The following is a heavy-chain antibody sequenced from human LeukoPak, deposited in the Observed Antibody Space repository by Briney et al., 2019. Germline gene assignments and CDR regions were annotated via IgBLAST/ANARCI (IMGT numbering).Heavy chain of an antibody. CDR3: AREVKQQLVGGEWFDP. Sequence: GGSLRLSCAASGFTFSSYSMNWVRQAPGKGLEWVSSISSSSSYIYYADSVKGRFTISRDNAKNSLYLQMNSLRAEDTAVHYCAREVKQQLVGGEWFDPWGQGTLVTVSS. J-gene: IGHJ5*02. CDR2: ISSSSSYI. D-gene: IGHD6-13*01. CDR1: GFTFSSYS. V-gene: IGHV3-21*01.